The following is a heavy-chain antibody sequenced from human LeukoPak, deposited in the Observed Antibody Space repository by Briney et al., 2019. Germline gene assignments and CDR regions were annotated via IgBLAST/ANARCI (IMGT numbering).Heavy chain of an antibody. V-gene: IGHV1-2*04. CDR1: GYTFTGYY. Sequence: ASVKASCKASGYTFTGYYMHWVRQAPGQGLEWMGWINPNSGGTNYAQKFQGWSTMTRATSTSTAYMELSRLRSDDTAVYYCARTDVAYCGGDCYQTGYGGQGTLVTVSS. CDR2: INPNSGGT. CDR3: ARTDVAYCGGDCYQTGY. J-gene: IGHJ4*02. D-gene: IGHD2-21*01.